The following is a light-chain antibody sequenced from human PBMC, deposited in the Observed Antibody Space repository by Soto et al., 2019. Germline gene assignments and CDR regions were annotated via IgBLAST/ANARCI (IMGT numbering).Light chain of an antibody. CDR1: QSVSNY. J-gene: IGKJ4*01. CDR3: QQRSSWTLLP. V-gene: IGKV3-11*01. CDR2: DAY. Sequence: EIVLTQSPATLSLSPGERATLSCRASQSVSNYLAWFQQKPAQAPRLLIYDAYNRATGIPARFSGSGSGTDYTLIIRGLEPEDFAVYGCQQRSSWTLLPFGGGTKVEI.